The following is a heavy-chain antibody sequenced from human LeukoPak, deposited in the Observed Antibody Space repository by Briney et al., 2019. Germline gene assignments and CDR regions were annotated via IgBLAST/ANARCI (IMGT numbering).Heavy chain of an antibody. D-gene: IGHD5-12*01. V-gene: IGHV4-59*01. CDR2: IYYSGST. J-gene: IGHJ6*02. Sequence: PSETLSLTCTVSGGSISGYYWSWIRQPPGKGLEWIGYIYYSGSTNYNPSLKSRVTVSVDTSKNQFSLKLSSVAAADTAVYYCARGSGMATINYYYGMDVWGQGTTVTVSS. CDR1: GGSISGYY. CDR3: ARGSGMATINYYYGMDV.